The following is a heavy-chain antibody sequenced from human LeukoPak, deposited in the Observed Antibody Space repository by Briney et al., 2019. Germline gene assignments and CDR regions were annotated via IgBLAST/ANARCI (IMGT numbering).Heavy chain of an antibody. D-gene: IGHD6-25*01. Sequence: SETLSLTCTVSGDSISISNFYWDWIRQPPGEGLEWIASIDYRGSAYYKPSLKSRVTISVYTSKNQFSLRLNSVTAADTAVYYCARHGGAAAGRFFGHWGQGTLVSVSS. CDR1: GDSISISNFY. CDR2: IDYRGSA. CDR3: ARHGGAAAGRFFGH. J-gene: IGHJ4*02. V-gene: IGHV4-39*01.